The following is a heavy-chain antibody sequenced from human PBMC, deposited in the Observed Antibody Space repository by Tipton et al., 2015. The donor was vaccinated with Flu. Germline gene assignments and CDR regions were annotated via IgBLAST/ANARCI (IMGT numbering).Heavy chain of an antibody. CDR1: GGSISSGNW. V-gene: IGHV4-4*02. D-gene: IGHD1-26*01. Sequence: TLSLTCAVSGGSISSGNWWSWVRQSPGKGLEWIGEIYHGGTTNYNPSLKSRVTISLDKSKNQFSLKLTSVTAADRARYYCAANKEGGSYFDYWGQGILVTVSS. J-gene: IGHJ4*02. CDR3: AANKEGGSYFDY. CDR2: IYHGGTT.